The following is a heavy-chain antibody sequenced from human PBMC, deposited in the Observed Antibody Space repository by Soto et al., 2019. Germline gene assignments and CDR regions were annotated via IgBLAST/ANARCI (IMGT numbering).Heavy chain of an antibody. CDR3: AREDIAAAGI. D-gene: IGHD6-13*01. CDR1: GDSVSSNSAA. J-gene: IGHJ4*02. V-gene: IGHV6-1*01. Sequence: SQTLSLPCAISGDSVSSNSAAWNWIRQSPSRGLEWLGRTYYRSKWYNDYAVSVKSRITISRDNAKNTLYLQMNSLRAEDTAVYYCAREDIAAAGIWGQGTLVTVSS. CDR2: TYYRSKWYN.